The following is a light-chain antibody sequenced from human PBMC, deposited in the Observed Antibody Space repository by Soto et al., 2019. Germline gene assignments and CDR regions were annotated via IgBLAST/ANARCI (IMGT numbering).Light chain of an antibody. Sequence: DIQMTQSPSSLSASVRDRVTITCRASQSISSYLNWYQQKPGKAPKLLIYAASSLQSGVPSRFSDSGSGTDFTLTISSLQPEDFATYYCQQSYSTPRTFGQGTKV. V-gene: IGKV1-39*01. CDR3: QQSYSTPRT. J-gene: IGKJ1*01. CDR2: AAS. CDR1: QSISSY.